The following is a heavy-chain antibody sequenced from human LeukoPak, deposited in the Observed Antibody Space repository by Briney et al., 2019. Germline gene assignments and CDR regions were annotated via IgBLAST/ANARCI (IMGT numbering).Heavy chain of an antibody. J-gene: IGHJ4*02. Sequence: ASVKVSCKASGYTFTSYAMNWVRQAPGQGLEWMGWINTNTGNPTYAQGFTGRFVFSLDTSVSTAYLQISGLKAEDTAVYYCATGETIFGVVKFDYWGQGTLVTVSS. CDR3: ATGETIFGVVKFDY. D-gene: IGHD3-3*01. CDR1: GYTFTSYA. V-gene: IGHV7-4-1*02. CDR2: INTNTGNP.